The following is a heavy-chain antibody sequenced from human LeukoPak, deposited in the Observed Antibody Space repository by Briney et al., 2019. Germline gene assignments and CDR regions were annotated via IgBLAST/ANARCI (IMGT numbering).Heavy chain of an antibody. V-gene: IGHV3-20*04. CDR1: GFTFDDFG. J-gene: IGHJ3*01. D-gene: IGHD2-2*01. CDR3: ARDLTTYGYCSTASCYSDAFDV. CDR2: INWSGDAA. Sequence: PGGSLRLSCAASGFTFDDFGMSWVRQVPGKGLQWVSGINWSGDAAGYGDSVKGRFTISRDNANNSLYLQMNSPRVEDTALYYCARDLTTYGYCSTASCYSDAFDVWGHGTMVTVSS.